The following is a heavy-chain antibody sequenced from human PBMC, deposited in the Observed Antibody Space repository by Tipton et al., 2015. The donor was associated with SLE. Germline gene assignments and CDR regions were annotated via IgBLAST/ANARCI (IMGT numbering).Heavy chain of an antibody. Sequence: TLSLTCTVSGGSISSSNYYWGWIRQPPGKGLEWIGSIYYSGSTYYNPSLKSRVSISVDTSKNQLFLNLHSVTAADTAVYYCARGGASVLIRNCYFDYWGQGSLVTVSS. CDR3: ARGGASVLIRNCYFDY. V-gene: IGHV4-39*07. CDR2: IYYSGST. J-gene: IGHJ4*01. D-gene: IGHD2-8*01. CDR1: GGSISSSNYY.